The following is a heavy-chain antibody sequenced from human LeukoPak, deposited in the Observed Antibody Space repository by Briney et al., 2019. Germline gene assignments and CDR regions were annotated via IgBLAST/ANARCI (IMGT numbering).Heavy chain of an antibody. V-gene: IGHV4-59*01. CDR2: MYYSGMT. CDR3: VLYSSLSVY. J-gene: IGHJ4*02. Sequence: PSETLSLTCTVSEVSFSNYYWSWIRQPPGKGLEWIGYMYYSGMTNYSPSFKSRVTMSIDTSKNQFSLKLSSVTAADTAVYYCVLYSSLSVYWGQGTLVTVSS. CDR1: EVSFSNYY. D-gene: IGHD3-22*01.